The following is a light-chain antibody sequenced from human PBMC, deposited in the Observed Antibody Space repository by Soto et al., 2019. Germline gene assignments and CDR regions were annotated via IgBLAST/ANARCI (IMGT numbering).Light chain of an antibody. CDR3: QQYYSTPKT. Sequence: DIVMTQSPDSLAVPLGERATINCKSSQTVLLSSNNKNYLGWYQQKPGQAPKLLIYWASTRESGVPDRFSGSGSWKDFPLTLHRLEAEDVAVYYCQQYYSTPKTFGQGTKLEIK. J-gene: IGKJ2*01. V-gene: IGKV4-1*01. CDR1: QTVLLSSNNKNY. CDR2: WAS.